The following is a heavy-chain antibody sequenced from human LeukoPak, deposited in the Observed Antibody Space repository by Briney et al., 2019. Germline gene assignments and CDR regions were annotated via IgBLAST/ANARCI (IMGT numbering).Heavy chain of an antibody. CDR2: IYYSGST. V-gene: IGHV4-61*05. D-gene: IGHD3-22*01. Sequence: SETLSLTXTVSGGSISSSSYYWGWIRQPPGKGLEWIGYIYYSGSTNYNPSLKSRVTISVDTSKNQFSLKLSSVTAADTAVYYCASSGYYVYAFDIWGQGTMVTVSS. CDR1: GGSISSSSYY. J-gene: IGHJ3*02. CDR3: ASSGYYVYAFDI.